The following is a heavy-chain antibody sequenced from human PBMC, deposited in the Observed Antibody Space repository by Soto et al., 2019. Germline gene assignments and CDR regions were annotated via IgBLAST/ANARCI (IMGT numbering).Heavy chain of an antibody. Sequence: EVQLVESGGSLVQPGGSLRLSCAASGFTFSTYWMAWVRQAPGKGLVWVSRLNTDESTTNYADSVRGRFTISRDNAKNTLYLQMNSVRVEDTALYYCARPRRTCSPVDAFDVWGQGTMVTVSS. CDR3: ARPRRTCSPVDAFDV. J-gene: IGHJ3*01. CDR1: GFTFSTYW. CDR2: LNTDESTT. V-gene: IGHV3-74*01. D-gene: IGHD3-10*02.